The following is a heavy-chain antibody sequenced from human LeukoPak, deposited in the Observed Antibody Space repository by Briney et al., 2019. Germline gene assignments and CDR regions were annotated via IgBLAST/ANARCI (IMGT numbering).Heavy chain of an antibody. CDR3: ARGNWYLDY. Sequence: SETLSLTCTVSGGSISSYYWSGIRQPPGKGLEWIGYIYYSGSTNYNPSLKSRVTISVDTSKNQFSLKVSSVTAADTAVYYCARGNWYLDYWGQGTLVTVSS. CDR2: IYYSGST. V-gene: IGHV4-59*01. D-gene: IGHD1-1*01. CDR1: GGSISSYY. J-gene: IGHJ4*02.